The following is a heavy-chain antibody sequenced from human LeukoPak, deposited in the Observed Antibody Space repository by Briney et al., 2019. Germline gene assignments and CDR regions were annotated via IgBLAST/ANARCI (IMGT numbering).Heavy chain of an antibody. CDR1: GGSISSGGYY. J-gene: IGHJ4*02. CDR3: ARASNYIVVVPAAIMFDY. Sequence: SQTLSLTCTVSGGSISSGGYYWSWIRQHPGKGLEWIGYIYYSGSTYYNPSLKSRVTISVDTSKIQFSLKLSSVTAADTAVYYCARASNYIVVVPAAIMFDYWGQGTLVTVSS. V-gene: IGHV4-31*03. D-gene: IGHD2-2*01. CDR2: IYYSGST.